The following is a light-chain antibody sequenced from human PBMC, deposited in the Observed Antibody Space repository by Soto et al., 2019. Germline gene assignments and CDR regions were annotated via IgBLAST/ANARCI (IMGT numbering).Light chain of an antibody. V-gene: IGKV3-15*01. CDR2: GAS. CDR3: QQYYNWPPVT. Sequence: EIVMTQSPATLYVSPGERATLSCRASQSVSSNLAWYQQKPGQAPRLLIYGASTRATGIPARFSGSGSGTEFTLTISSLQSEELAVYYCQQYYNWPPVTFGGGTKVEIK. CDR1: QSVSSN. J-gene: IGKJ4*01.